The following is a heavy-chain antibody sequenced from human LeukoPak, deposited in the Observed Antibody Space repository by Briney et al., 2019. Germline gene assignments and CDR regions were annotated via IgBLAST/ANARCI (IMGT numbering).Heavy chain of an antibody. Sequence: PSETLSRTCTVSGGSISSYYWSWIRQPPGKGLEWIGYIYYSGSTNYNPSLKSRVTISVDTSKNQFSLKLSSVTAADTAVYYCARSPCGGDCFTLDCWGQGTLVTVSS. J-gene: IGHJ4*02. CDR2: IYYSGST. D-gene: IGHD2-21*02. CDR3: ARSPCGGDCFTLDC. CDR1: GGSISSYY. V-gene: IGHV4-59*01.